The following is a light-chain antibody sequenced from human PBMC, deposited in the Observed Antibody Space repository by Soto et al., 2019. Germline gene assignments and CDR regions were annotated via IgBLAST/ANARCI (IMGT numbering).Light chain of an antibody. CDR3: QQYGSSRT. CDR2: GAS. CDR1: QSFSATY. V-gene: IGKV3-20*01. J-gene: IGKJ1*01. Sequence: IVLTPCPRTLSISPGERDTISCRASQSFSATYLAWYQQKPGQAPRLLIYGASSRATGIPDRFSGSGSGTDFTLTISRLEPEDFAVYYCQQYGSSRTFGQGTKVDIK.